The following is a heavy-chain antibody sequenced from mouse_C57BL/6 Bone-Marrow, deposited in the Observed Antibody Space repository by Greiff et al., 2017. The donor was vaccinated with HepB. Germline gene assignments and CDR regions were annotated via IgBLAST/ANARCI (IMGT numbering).Heavy chain of an antibody. CDR2: INPNNGGT. Sequence: VQLQQSGPELVKPGASVKISCKASGYTFTDHYMNWVKQSHGKSLEWIGDINPNNGGTSYNQKFKGKATLTVDKSSSTAYMELRSLTSEDSAVYYCARWGAYWGQGTLVTVSA. CDR1: GYTFTDHY. V-gene: IGHV1-26*01. J-gene: IGHJ3*01. CDR3: ARWGAY.